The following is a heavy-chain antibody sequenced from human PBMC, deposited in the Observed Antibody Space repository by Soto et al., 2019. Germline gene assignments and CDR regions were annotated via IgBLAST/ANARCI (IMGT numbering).Heavy chain of an antibody. CDR1: GFSLSTDGVG. CDR2: IYWDDDN. V-gene: IGHV2-5*02. CDR3: ARRDYYASGSLTFDY. D-gene: IGHD3-10*01. Sequence: QITLKESGPALVKPTQTLTLTCNVSGFSLSTDGVGVGWIRQPPGKALEWLALIYWDDDNRYRPSLRSRLTIPKETSKNQVVLTMTNMDPVDTATYYCARRDYYASGSLTFDYWGQGTLVTVSS. J-gene: IGHJ4*02.